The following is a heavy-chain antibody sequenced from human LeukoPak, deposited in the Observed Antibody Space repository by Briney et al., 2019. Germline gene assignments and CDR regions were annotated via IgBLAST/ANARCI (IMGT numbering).Heavy chain of an antibody. D-gene: IGHD1-20*01. J-gene: IGHJ3*02. V-gene: IGHV1-69*04. CDR2: IIPILGIA. CDR1: GGTFSSYA. CDR3: ARAEDNWNDGAFDI. Sequence: GASVKVSCKASGGTFSSYAISWVRQAPGQGLEWMGRIIPILGIANYAQKFQGRVTITADKSTSTAYMELSSLRSEDTAVYYCARAEDNWNDGAFDIWGQGTMATVSS.